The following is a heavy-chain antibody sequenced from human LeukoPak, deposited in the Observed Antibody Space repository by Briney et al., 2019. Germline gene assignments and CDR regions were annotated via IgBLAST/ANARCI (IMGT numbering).Heavy chain of an antibody. J-gene: IGHJ5*02. CDR1: GFTVSSDY. CDR2: ISSGGST. Sequence: GGSLRLSCAASGFTVSSDYMGWVRQAPEKGLEWVSLISSGGSTYYADSLKGRFTISRDNSKNTLYLQMNSLRAEDTAVYYCARARPHSSSSGGSGFDPWGQGTLVTVSS. D-gene: IGHD6-6*01. V-gene: IGHV3-66*01. CDR3: ARARPHSSSSGGSGFDP.